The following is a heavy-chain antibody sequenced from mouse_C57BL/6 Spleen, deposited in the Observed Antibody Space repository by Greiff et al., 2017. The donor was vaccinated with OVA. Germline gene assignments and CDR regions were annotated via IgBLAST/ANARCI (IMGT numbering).Heavy chain of an antibody. CDR3: ARSDDYDPYAMDY. V-gene: IGHV5-6*01. CDR2: ISSGGSYT. CDR1: GFTFSSYG. D-gene: IGHD2-4*01. J-gene: IGHJ4*01. Sequence: EVQGVESGGDLVKPGGSLKLSCAASGFTFSSYGMSWVRQTPDKRLEWVATISSGGSYTYYPDSVKGRFTISRDNAKNTLYLQMSSLKSEDTAMYYCARSDDYDPYAMDYWGQGTSVTVSS.